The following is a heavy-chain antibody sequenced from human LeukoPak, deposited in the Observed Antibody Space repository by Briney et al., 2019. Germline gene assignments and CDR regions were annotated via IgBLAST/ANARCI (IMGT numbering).Heavy chain of an antibody. Sequence: GGSLRLSCAASGFAFSSYAMSWVRQAPGKGLEWVSAISGSGGSTYYADSVKGRFTISRDNSKNTLYLQMNSLRAEDTAVYYCAKVLCCGARNSGWTPSFDYWGQGTLVTVSS. V-gene: IGHV3-23*01. J-gene: IGHJ4*02. D-gene: IGHD6-19*01. CDR2: ISGSGGST. CDR1: GFAFSSYA. CDR3: AKVLCCGARNSGWTPSFDY.